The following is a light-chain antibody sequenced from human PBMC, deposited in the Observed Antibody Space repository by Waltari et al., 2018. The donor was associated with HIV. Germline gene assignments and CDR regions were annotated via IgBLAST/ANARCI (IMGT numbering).Light chain of an antibody. CDR3: GTWDSSLSAV. CDR2: DNN. CDR1: SSTLGTNY. V-gene: IGLV1-51*01. J-gene: IGLJ3*02. Sequence: QSVLTQPPSVSSAPGQRVTISCSGSSSTLGTNYVSWYQHLPGAAPKLLIYDNNNRPSGIPDRFSGSKSGTSATLVITGLQTGDEADYYCGTWDSSLSAVFGGGTKLTVL.